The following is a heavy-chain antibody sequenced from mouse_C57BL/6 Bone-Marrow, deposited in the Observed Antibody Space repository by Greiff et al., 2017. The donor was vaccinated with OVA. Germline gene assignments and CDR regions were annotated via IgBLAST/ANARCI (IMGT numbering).Heavy chain of an antibody. CDR2: INPGSGGT. D-gene: IGHD1-1*01. CDR3: AISIDYYGSSHWYFDV. CDR1: GYAFTNYL. J-gene: IGHJ1*03. Sequence: QVQLQQSGAELVRPGTSVKVSCKASGYAFTNYLIEWVKQRPGQGLEWIGVINPGSGGTNYNEKFKGKATLTADKSSSTAYMQLSSLTSEDSAVYFCAISIDYYGSSHWYFDVWGTGTTVTVSS. V-gene: IGHV1-54*01.